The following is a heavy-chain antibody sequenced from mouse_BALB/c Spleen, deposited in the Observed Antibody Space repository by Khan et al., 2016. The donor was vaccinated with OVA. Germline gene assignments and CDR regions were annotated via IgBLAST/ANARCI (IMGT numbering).Heavy chain of an antibody. V-gene: IGHV1-7*01. CDR3: ASGRIDY. Sequence: QVQLKESGAELAKPGASVKMSCKASGYTFTSYWMHWIKQRPGQGLEWIGYINPTSGYTDYNQKFKDKATLTADKSSSTAYMQLSSLTSDDSAVYYCASGRIDYWGQGTALTVSS. D-gene: IGHD1-1*02. CDR2: INPTSGYT. J-gene: IGHJ2*01. CDR1: GYTFTSYW.